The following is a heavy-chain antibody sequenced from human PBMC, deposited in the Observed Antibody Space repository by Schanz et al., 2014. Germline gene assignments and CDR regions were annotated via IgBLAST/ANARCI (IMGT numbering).Heavy chain of an antibody. V-gene: IGHV3-23*04. J-gene: IGHJ4*02. D-gene: IGHD5-12*01. CDR1: GFTLSSYA. CDR3: ATGFGGYDLVLDY. CDR2: INTADTT. Sequence: VQLVESGGGVVQPGRSLRLSCAASGFTLSSYALSWVRQSPGKGLEWVSAINTADTTYYADSVKGRFTISRDNSKNTLSLQMNSLRAADTAVYYCATGFGGYDLVLDYWGQGTLVTVSS.